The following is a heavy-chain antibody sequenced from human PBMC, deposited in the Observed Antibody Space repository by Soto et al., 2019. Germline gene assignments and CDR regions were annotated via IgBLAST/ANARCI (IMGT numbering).Heavy chain of an antibody. CDR3: ARGDSTGWYGEYHWFDP. CDR1: GYTFTSYG. V-gene: IGHV1-18*01. CDR2: ISANNGNT. J-gene: IGHJ5*02. D-gene: IGHD6-19*01. Sequence: GASVKVSCKASGYTFTSYGISWVRQAPGQGLEWMGWISANNGNTNYAQKLQGRVTMTTDTSTSTAYLELRSLRSDDTAVYYCARGDSTGWYGEYHWFDPWGQGTLVTVSS.